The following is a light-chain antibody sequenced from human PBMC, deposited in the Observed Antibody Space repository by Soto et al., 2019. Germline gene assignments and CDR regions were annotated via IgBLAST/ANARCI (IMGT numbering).Light chain of an antibody. CDR3: QQSYRNPYT. CDR2: AAS. V-gene: IGKV1-39*01. J-gene: IGKJ2*01. CDR1: QSISSY. Sequence: DIQLTQSPSSLSASLGDRDTIAWRASQSISSYLNWYQQKPGKAPKLLSYAASSLQRGVPSRCRGSGSCTYFTLTISSLPPEAFATYYCQQSYRNPYTVGQGTRLE.